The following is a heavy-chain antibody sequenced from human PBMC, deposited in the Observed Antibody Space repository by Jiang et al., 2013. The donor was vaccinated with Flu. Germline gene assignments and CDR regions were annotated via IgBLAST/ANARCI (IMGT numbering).Heavy chain of an antibody. J-gene: IGHJ6*03. CDR3: ARLVEQQLGDYYYYYMDV. V-gene: IGHV5-10-1*01. D-gene: IGHD6-13*01. Sequence: GAEVKKPGESLRISCKGSGYSFTSYWISWVRQMPGKGLEWMGRIDPSDSYTNYSPSFQGHVTISADKSISTAYLQWSSLKASDTAMYYCARLVEQQLGDYYYYYMDVWGKGTTVTVSS. CDR2: IDPSDSYT. CDR1: GYSFTSYW.